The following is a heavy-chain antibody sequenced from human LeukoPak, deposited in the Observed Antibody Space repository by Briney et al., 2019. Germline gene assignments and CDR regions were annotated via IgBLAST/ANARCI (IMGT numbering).Heavy chain of an antibody. CDR3: ARGASGVYTVTTSWFDP. Sequence: ASVKVSCKASGYTFTGYYMHWVRQAPGQGLEWMGWVNPNSGGTNYAQRFQGRVTMTRDTSISTAYMELSRLRSDDTAVYYCARGASGVYTVTTSWFDPWGQGTLVTVSS. D-gene: IGHD4-17*01. CDR2: VNPNSGGT. CDR1: GYTFTGYY. V-gene: IGHV1-2*02. J-gene: IGHJ5*02.